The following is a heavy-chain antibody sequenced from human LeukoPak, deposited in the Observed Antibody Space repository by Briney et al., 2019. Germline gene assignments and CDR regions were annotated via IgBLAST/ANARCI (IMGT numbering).Heavy chain of an antibody. CDR2: IYYSGST. CDR3: ARRAGYGSGCYYNEGFHY. CDR1: GGSISSSSYY. J-gene: IGHJ4*02. V-gene: IGHV4-39*01. Sequence: SETLSLTCTVSGGSISSSSYYWGWIRQPPGKGLEWIGSIYYSGSTYYNPSLKSRVTISVDTSKNQFSLKLSSVTAADTAVYYCARRAGYGSGCYYNEGFHYWGQGTLVTVSS. D-gene: IGHD3-10*01.